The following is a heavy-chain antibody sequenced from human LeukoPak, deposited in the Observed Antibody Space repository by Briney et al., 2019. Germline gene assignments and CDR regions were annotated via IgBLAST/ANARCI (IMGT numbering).Heavy chain of an antibody. CDR1: RFTFSIYT. D-gene: IGHD2-2*01. CDR3: ARDTLVPAALDY. J-gene: IGHJ4*02. Sequence: PGGSLRLSCAASRFTFSIYTMNWVRQAPGRGLEWVSSIDFSSSDIYYADSVKGRFTISRDNAKNSLYLQMNSLRAEDTAVYYCARDTLVPAALDYWGQGTLVTVSS. CDR2: IDFSSSDI. V-gene: IGHV3-21*01.